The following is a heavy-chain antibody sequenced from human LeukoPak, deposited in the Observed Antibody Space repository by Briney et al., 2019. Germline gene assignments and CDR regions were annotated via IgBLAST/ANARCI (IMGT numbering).Heavy chain of an antibody. Sequence: VASVKVSCKASGYTFTSYYMHWVRQAPGQGLEWMGIINPSGGSTGYAQKFQGRVTITRNTSISTAYMELSSLRSDDTAVYYCARAGAGSGSLDYWGQGTLVTVSS. CDR2: INPSGGST. D-gene: IGHD3-10*01. CDR1: GYTFTSYY. V-gene: IGHV1-46*01. J-gene: IGHJ4*02. CDR3: ARAGAGSGSLDY.